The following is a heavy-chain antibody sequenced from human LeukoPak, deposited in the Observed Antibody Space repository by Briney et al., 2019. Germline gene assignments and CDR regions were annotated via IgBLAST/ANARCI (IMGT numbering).Heavy chain of an antibody. V-gene: IGHV3-30-3*01. CDR3: ARDRSGIAVVEYYGMDV. CDR2: ILYDGTTK. D-gene: IGHD6-19*01. CDR1: GVTFNSCA. Sequence: GGSLRLSCAASGVTFNSCAKHWVRQAPGKGLEWVAVILYDGTTKYYADSVKGRFSISRDNSKNTLYLQMNSLRAEDTAVYYCARDRSGIAVVEYYGMDVWGQGTTVTVSS. J-gene: IGHJ6*02.